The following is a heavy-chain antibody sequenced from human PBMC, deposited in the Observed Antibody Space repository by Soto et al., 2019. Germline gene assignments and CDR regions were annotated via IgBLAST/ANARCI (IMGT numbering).Heavy chain of an antibody. J-gene: IGHJ3*02. D-gene: IGHD5-18*01. V-gene: IGHV3-23*01. CDR2: ISGSGGSK. Sequence: GGSLRLSCAASGFTFSSYAMSWVRQAPGKGLEWVSTISGSGGSKYYADSVKSRFNISRDNSKNTLYLQMNSLRAEDMAVYYCAKYRQLTGYGYAFDIWGQGTMVTVSS. CDR1: GFTFSSYA. CDR3: AKYRQLTGYGYAFDI.